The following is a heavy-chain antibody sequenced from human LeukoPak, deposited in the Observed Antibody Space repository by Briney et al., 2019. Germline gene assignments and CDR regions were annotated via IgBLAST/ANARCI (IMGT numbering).Heavy chain of an antibody. CDR2: IWYDGSNK. CDR3: ARGGIVGATLSGYYYGMDV. CDR1: GFTFSSYG. J-gene: IGHJ6*02. V-gene: IGHV3-33*01. Sequence: PGGSLRLSCAASGFTFSSYGMHWVRQAPGKGLEWVAVIWYDGSNKYYADSVKGRFTISRDNSKNTLYLQMNSLRAEDTAVYYCARGGIVGATLSGYYYGMDVWGQGTTVTVSS. D-gene: IGHD1-26*01.